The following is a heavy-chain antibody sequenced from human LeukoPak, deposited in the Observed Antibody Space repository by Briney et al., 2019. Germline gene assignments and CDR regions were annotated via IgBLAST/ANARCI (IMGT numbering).Heavy chain of an antibody. J-gene: IGHJ6*02. CDR1: RGTLTIYA. CDR3: ARAFRAYYVSAIDV. Sequence: SVKVSSKASRGTLTIYAISWVRQAPGQGVEWMGGIIPIFGTANYAQKFQGRVAFTADESTSTAYMELSSLRSEDTAVYYCARAFRAYYVSAIDVWGQGTTVTVSS. V-gene: IGHV1-69*13. D-gene: IGHD3-3*02. CDR2: IIPIFGTA.